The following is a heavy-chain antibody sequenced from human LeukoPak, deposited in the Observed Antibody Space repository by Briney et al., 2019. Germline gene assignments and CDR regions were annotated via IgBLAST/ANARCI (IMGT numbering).Heavy chain of an antibody. CDR1: GDSLTSHF. V-gene: IGHV4-59*08. J-gene: IGHJ3*02. D-gene: IGHD5-24*01. CDR3: ARRMATVTDAFDI. CDR2: VFHSGTT. Sequence: SETLSLTCNVSGDSLTSHFWSWIRQTPGKGLEWIGYVFHSGTTNYSPSLKSRVTISLDTSKKQFYLRLASVTAAGTALYYCARRMATVTDAFDIWGRGTMVSVSS.